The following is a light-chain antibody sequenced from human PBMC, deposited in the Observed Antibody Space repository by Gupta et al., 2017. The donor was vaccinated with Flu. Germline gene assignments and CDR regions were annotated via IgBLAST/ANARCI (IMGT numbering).Light chain of an antibody. CDR1: QSIGVW. CDR2: RTS. Sequence: DRVTITCRASQSIGVWLAWYQQKAGKAPNLLIYRTSHLETWVPSRFNGSGSGTEFTLTISSLQPDDFATYYCHQYSAFSMYAFGQGTKLEIK. CDR3: HQYSAFSMYA. V-gene: IGKV1-5*03. J-gene: IGKJ2*01.